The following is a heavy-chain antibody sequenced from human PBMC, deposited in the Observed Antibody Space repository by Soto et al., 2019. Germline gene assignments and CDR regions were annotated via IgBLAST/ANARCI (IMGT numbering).Heavy chain of an antibody. CDR1: GGSISSSDYY. CDR3: ARPKSGVALVDY. V-gene: IGHV4-39*01. Sequence: SETLSLTCIASGGSISSSDYYWGWIRQPPGKGLEWIGSVYYSGSTYYNPSLESRVTISVDTSKNQFSLKLSSVTAADTAVYYCARPKSGVALVDYWGQGTLVTVSS. CDR2: VYYSGST. J-gene: IGHJ4*02. D-gene: IGHD3-3*01.